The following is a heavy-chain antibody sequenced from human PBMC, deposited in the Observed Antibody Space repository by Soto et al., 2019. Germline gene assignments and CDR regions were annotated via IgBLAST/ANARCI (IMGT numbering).Heavy chain of an antibody. V-gene: IGHV2-5*01. CDR2: VYWNDEK. Sequence: QIALKESGPPLVKPTQTLTLTCTFSGFSLSTTAEGVGWVRQPPGKALEWLGLVYWNDEKRYSPSLKTRLAITKDASKNQVVLTMTNMDPADTATYYCGRWGYSNGWSDYWGQGTLVTVSS. D-gene: IGHD6-19*01. CDR1: GFSLSTTAEG. CDR3: GRWGYSNGWSDY. J-gene: IGHJ4*02.